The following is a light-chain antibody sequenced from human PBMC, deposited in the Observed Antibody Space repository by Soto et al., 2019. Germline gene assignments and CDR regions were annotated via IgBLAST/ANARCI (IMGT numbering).Light chain of an antibody. CDR3: SSYAGSNKV. Sequence: QSALTQPRSASGSPGQSVTISCTGTSSDVGAYNYISWYQQHPGKAPKVMIYEVTKRPSGVPDRFSGSKSGNTASLTVSGLQAEDEADYYCSSYAGSNKVFGGGTKLTVL. V-gene: IGLV2-8*01. J-gene: IGLJ3*02. CDR2: EVT. CDR1: SSDVGAYNY.